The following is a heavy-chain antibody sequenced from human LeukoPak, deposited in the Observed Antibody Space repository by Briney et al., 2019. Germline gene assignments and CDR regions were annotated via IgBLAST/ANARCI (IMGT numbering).Heavy chain of an antibody. CDR3: ARDQGVAAGAFDI. CDR2: IYYSGST. CDR1: GGSISSYY. J-gene: IGHJ3*02. Sequence: SETLSLTCTVSGGSISSYYWSWIRQPPGKGLEWIGYIYYSGSTNYNPSLKSRVTISVDTSKNQFSLKLSSVTAADTAVYYCARDQGVAAGAFDIWGQGTMVTVSS. V-gene: IGHV4-59*01. D-gene: IGHD6-13*01.